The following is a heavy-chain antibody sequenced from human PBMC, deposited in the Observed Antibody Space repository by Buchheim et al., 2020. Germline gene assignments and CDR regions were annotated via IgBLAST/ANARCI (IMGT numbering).Heavy chain of an antibody. Sequence: QVTLRESGPALVKPTQTLTLTCTFSGFSLSTSGMCVSWIRQPPGKALEWLARIDWDGDKYYSTSLKTRLTIYKDTSKNQVVLRMTNMDPMDTATYYCARIQFAFAGVVVPYYVDHWGQGAL. D-gene: IGHD2-2*01. CDR2: IDWDGDK. CDR1: GFSLSTSGMC. CDR3: ARIQFAFAGVVVPYYVDH. J-gene: IGHJ4*02. V-gene: IGHV2-70*15.